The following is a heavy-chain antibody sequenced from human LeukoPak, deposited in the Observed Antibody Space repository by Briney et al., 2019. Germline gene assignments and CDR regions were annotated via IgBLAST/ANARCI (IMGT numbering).Heavy chain of an antibody. Sequence: SETLSLTCTVSGGSISSGGYYWSWIRQHPGKGLEWIGYIYYSGSTYYNPSLKSRVTISVDTSKNQFSLKLSSVTAADTAVYYCARLRYSSGWPTDYWGQGTLVTVSS. J-gene: IGHJ4*02. CDR2: IYYSGST. D-gene: IGHD6-19*01. V-gene: IGHV4-39*01. CDR1: GGSISSGGYY. CDR3: ARLRYSSGWPTDY.